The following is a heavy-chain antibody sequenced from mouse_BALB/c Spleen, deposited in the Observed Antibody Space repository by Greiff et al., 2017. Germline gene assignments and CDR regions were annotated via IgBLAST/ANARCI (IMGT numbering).Heavy chain of an antibody. CDR1: GYSFTSYW. J-gene: IGHJ4*01. CDR3: AIGRVITTTAMDY. CDR2: IHPSDSET. V-gene: IGHV1-74*01. D-gene: IGHD1-1*01. Sequence: QVQLQQSGPQLVRPGASVKISCKASGYSFTSYWMNWVKQRPGQGLEWIGMIHPSDSETRLNQKFKDKATLTVDKSSSTAYMQLSSPTSEDSAVYYCAIGRVITTTAMDYWGQGTSVTVSS.